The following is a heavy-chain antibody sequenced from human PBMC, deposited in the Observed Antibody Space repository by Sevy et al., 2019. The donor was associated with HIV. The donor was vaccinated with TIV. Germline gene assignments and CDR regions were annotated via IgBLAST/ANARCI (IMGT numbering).Heavy chain of an antibody. CDR1: GFTLRTYA. Sequence: GGALRLSCVASGFTLRTYAMNWVRQAPGKGLKWVSTIFKSGDATYYADSVKGRFTIARDNSKNTVYLHMNSLRAEDTALYFCAGARYDSSGSFDAFDIWGQGTMVTVSS. D-gene: IGHD3-22*01. V-gene: IGHV3-23*01. CDR3: AGARYDSSGSFDAFDI. CDR2: IFKSGDAT. J-gene: IGHJ3*02.